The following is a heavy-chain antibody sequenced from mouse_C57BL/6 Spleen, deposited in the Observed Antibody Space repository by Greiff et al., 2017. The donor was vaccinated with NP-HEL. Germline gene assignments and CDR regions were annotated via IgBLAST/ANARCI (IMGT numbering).Heavy chain of an antibody. CDR2: IRNKANGYTT. CDR3: ARYYYYGYFDV. D-gene: IGHD1-1*01. CDR1: GFTFTDYY. Sequence: EVNVVESGGGLVQPGGSLSLSCAASGFTFTDYYMSWVRQPPGKALEWLGFIRNKANGYTTEYSASVKGRFTISRDNSQSILYLQMNALRAEDSATYYCARYYYYGYFDVWGTGTTVTVSS. V-gene: IGHV7-3*01. J-gene: IGHJ1*03.